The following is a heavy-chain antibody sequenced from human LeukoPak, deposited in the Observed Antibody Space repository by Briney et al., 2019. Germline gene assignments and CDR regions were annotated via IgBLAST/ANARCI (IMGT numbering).Heavy chain of an antibody. CDR2: ISAYNGNT. J-gene: IGHJ6*03. CDR1: GYTFTSYG. CDR3: ARDCPPRWGSGWVNYYYMDV. Sequence: ASVKVSCKASGYTFTSYGITWVRQAPGQGLEWVGWISAYNGNTNYEQKLQGRVTMTRDTSTSTVYMELRSLRSDDTAVYYCARDCPPRWGSGWVNYYYMDVWGKGTTVTVSS. V-gene: IGHV1-18*04. D-gene: IGHD6-19*01.